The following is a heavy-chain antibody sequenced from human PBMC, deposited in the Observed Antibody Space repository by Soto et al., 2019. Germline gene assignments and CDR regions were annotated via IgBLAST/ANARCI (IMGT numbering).Heavy chain of an antibody. CDR1: GFTFDDYA. V-gene: IGHV3-9*01. J-gene: IGHJ5*01. CDR2: ISATGDII. D-gene: IGHD2-15*01. CDR3: AKSGEPGVVAATSFDS. Sequence: EVQLVESGGRLIQPGKSLRLSCAASGFTFDDYAMHWVQQVPGKGLEWVSGISATGDIIRYGDSVKGQFTISRDNVKNSLSLEANNLRAEDTALYYCAKSGEPGVVAATSFDSWGQGTLVTVS.